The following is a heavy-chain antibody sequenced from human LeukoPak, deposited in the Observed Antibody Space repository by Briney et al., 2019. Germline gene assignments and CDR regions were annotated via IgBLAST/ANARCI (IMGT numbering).Heavy chain of an antibody. CDR2: ISGSGGST. J-gene: IGHJ3*02. CDR1: GFTFSSYA. V-gene: IGHV3-23*01. Sequence: GGSLRLSCSASGFTFSSYAMSWVRQAPGKGLEWVSAISGSGGSTYYADSVKGRFTISRDNSKNTLYLQMNSLRAEDTAVYYCAKDLGGGGAGGAFDIWGQGTMVTVSS. CDR3: AKDLGGGGAGGAFDI. D-gene: IGHD2-21*01.